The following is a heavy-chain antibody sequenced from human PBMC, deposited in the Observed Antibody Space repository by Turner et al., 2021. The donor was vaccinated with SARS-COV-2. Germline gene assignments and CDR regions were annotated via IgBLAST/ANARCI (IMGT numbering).Heavy chain of an antibody. D-gene: IGHD3-22*01. V-gene: IGHV3-30*04. CDR3: ARECDDSSGCAEYFQH. CDR2: ISYDGRNK. J-gene: IGHJ1*01. CDR1: GLTFSSYA. Sequence: QVQLVASGGGVVHPGRSLRLSCAASGLTFSSYAMHWVRQVPGKGLEWVAVISYDGRNKYYADSVKGRFTISRDNSKNTLYLQMNSLRAEDTAVYYCARECDDSSGCAEYFQHWGQGTLVTVSS.